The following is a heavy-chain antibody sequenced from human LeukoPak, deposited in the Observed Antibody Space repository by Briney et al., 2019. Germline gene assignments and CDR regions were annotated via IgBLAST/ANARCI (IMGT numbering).Heavy chain of an antibody. J-gene: IGHJ4*02. D-gene: IGHD6-13*01. V-gene: IGHV4-59*01. CDR3: ARGVVAAAGRTFDF. CDR2: FYYSGST. Sequence: LSETLSLTCTVSGGSISSYYWSWIRQPPGKGLQWIGSFYYSGSTYYNPSLKSRVTIYVDTSKNQFSLKLSSVTAADTAVYYCARGVVAAAGRTFDFWGQGTLVTVSS. CDR1: GGSISSYY.